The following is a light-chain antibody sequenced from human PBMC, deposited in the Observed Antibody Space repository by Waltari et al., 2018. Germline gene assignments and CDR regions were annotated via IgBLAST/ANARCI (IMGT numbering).Light chain of an antibody. V-gene: IGLV2-23*01. CDR2: EGS. J-gene: IGLJ3*02. CDR3: SSYAGTSTWV. Sequence: QSALTQPASVSGSPGQSITISCTGTSSAIGTYNLVSWYQQHPGKAPKLMIYEGSKRPSGVSNRFSGSKSGNTASLTISGLQAEDEADYYCSSYAGTSTWVFGGGTKLTVL. CDR1: SSAIGTYNL.